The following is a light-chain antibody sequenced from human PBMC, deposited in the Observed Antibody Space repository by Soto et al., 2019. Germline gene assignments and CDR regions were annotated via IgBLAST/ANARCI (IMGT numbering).Light chain of an antibody. CDR1: SSNIGSNY. V-gene: IGLV1-47*01. CDR3: AAWDDRSYVV. Sequence: QSVLTQPPSASGTPGQRVTISCSGSSSNIGSNYVYWYQQLPGTAPKLLIYRNNQRPSGVPDRFSGSKSGTSASLAISGLRSEDEADYYCAAWDDRSYVVFGGGTKVTVL. J-gene: IGLJ2*01. CDR2: RNN.